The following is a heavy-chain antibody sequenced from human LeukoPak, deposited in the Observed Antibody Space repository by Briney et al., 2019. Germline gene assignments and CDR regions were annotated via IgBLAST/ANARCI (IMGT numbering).Heavy chain of an antibody. J-gene: IGHJ4*02. D-gene: IGHD1-26*01. CDR1: GFTFSSYS. V-gene: IGHV3-21*01. CDR3: ARDAGGSSNFDY. CDR2: ISSSSSYI. Sequence: GGSLRLSWAASGFTFSSYSMNWVRQAPGKGLEWVSSISSSSSYIYYADSVKGRFTISRDNAKNSLYLQMNSLRVEDTAVYYCARDAGGSSNFDYWGQGTLVTVSS.